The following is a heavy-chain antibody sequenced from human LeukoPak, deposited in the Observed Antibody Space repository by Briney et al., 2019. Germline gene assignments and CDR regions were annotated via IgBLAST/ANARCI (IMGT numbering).Heavy chain of an antibody. D-gene: IGHD1-26*01. J-gene: IGHJ5*02. V-gene: IGHV3-30*02. Sequence: GGSLRLSCAASGFTFSTYGMHWVRQAPGKGLEWVAFIRFDGGLKYYVDSVKGRFTISRDNSKSTLYLQMSSLRPEDTAVYYSANSEGGSDKWLDPWGQGTLVTVSS. CDR3: ANSEGGSDKWLDP. CDR2: IRFDGGLK. CDR1: GFTFSTYG.